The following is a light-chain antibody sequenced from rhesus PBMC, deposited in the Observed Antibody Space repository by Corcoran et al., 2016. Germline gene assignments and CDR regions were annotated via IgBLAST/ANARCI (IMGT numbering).Light chain of an antibody. CDR2: KAS. Sequence: DIQMTQSPSSLSASVGDTVTITCRASQGISSWLAWYQQKPGKAPKLLIYKASSLQSGVPSRFRGSGSGIDFILTISSLPSEDFATYYCQQYSSRPYSFGQGTKVEIK. V-gene: IGKV1-22*01. CDR3: QQYSSRPYS. CDR1: QGISSW. J-gene: IGKJ2*01.